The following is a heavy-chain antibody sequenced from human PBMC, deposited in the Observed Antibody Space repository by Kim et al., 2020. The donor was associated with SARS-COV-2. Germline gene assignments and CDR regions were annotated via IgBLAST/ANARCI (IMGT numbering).Heavy chain of an antibody. Sequence: GGSLRLSCAASGFTFSSYAMHWVRQAPGKGLEWVAVISYDGSNKYYADSVKGRFTISRDNSKNTLYLQMNSLRAEDTAVYYCARGIQPDLVDYWGQGTLVTVSS. J-gene: IGHJ4*02. CDR2: ISYDGSNK. D-gene: IGHD5-18*01. CDR3: ARGIQPDLVDY. CDR1: GFTFSSYA. V-gene: IGHV3-30*04.